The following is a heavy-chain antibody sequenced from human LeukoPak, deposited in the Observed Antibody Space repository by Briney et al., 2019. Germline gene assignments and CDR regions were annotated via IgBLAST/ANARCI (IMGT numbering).Heavy chain of an antibody. Sequence: GSSVKVSCKASGGTFSSYAISWVRQAPGQGLEWMGRIIPILGIANYAQKFQGRVTITADKSTSTAYMELISLRSEDTAVYYCATTIFGVVNTDAFDIWGQRTMVTGSS. J-gene: IGHJ3*02. V-gene: IGHV1-69*04. CDR3: ATTIFGVVNTDAFDI. CDR1: GGTFSSYA. D-gene: IGHD3-3*01. CDR2: IIPILGIA.